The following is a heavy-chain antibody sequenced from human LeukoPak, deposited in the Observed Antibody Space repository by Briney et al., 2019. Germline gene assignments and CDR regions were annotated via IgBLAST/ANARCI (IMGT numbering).Heavy chain of an antibody. CDR1: GYSFISYD. D-gene: IGHD1-7*01. V-gene: IGHV1-8*01. CDR3: ARQELEPWSPWAPTRGMDV. CDR2: MNPNSGNT. Sequence: ASVKVSCKASGYSFISYDIIWVRQATGQGLEWMGWMNPNSGNTAYAQKFQGRVTMTRDTSISTAYMELSSLRVEDTAVYFCARQELEPWSPWAPTRGMDVWGQGTTVSVSS. J-gene: IGHJ6*02.